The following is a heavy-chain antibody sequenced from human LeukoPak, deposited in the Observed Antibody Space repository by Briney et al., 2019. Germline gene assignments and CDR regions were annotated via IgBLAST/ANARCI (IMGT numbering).Heavy chain of an antibody. J-gene: IGHJ4*02. CDR1: GASISSGGDS. CDR2: IYHGGST. CDR3: ARGGLGVGAIRIDC. V-gene: IGHV4-30-2*01. D-gene: IGHD1-26*01. Sequence: SETLSLTCGVSGASISSGGDSWSWIRQPPGKGLEWIGYIYHGGSTYYNPSLKSRATISVDSSKNQFSLRLSSVTAADTAMYYCARGGLGVGAIRIDCWGQGTLVTVSS.